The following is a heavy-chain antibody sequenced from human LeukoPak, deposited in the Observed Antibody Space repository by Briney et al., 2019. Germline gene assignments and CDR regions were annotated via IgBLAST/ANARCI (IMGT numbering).Heavy chain of an antibody. J-gene: IGHJ4*02. CDR3: ARVALVGAEYFDY. Sequence: ASVKVPCKASGYTFTGYYMHWVRQAPGQGVEWMGWINPNSGGTNYAQKFQGRVTMPRDTSISTAYMELSRLRSDDTAVYYCARVALVGAEYFDYWGQGTLVTVSS. D-gene: IGHD1-26*01. CDR1: GYTFTGYY. V-gene: IGHV1-2*02. CDR2: INPNSGGT.